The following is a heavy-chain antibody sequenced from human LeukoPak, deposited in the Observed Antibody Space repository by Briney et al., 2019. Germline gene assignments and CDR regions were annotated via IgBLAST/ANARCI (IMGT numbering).Heavy chain of an antibody. Sequence: ASVKVSCKASGYTFTSYAMHWVRQAPGQRLEWMGWINAGNGNTKYSQKFQGRVTMTRDTSTSTVYMELSSLRSEDTAVYHCARGVKGLYYMDVWGKGTTVTVSS. CDR2: INAGNGNT. CDR3: ARGVKGLYYMDV. CDR1: GYTFTSYA. J-gene: IGHJ6*03. V-gene: IGHV1-3*01.